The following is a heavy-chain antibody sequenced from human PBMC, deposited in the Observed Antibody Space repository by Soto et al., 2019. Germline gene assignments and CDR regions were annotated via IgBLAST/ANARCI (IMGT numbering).Heavy chain of an antibody. CDR2: IHPSGDT. D-gene: IGHD2-15*01. CDR3: VRGYCTTSPCSGDFQF. J-gene: IGHJ1*01. CDR1: GYKFTTYF. Sequence: ASVKVSCKASGYKFTTYFIHCVRQAPGQGLEWMGMIHPSGDTGYAQKFRGRVTMTIDTSTTTAYMELRNLTSEDTAVYFSVRGYCTTSPCSGDFQFWGQGTLVTVSS. V-gene: IGHV1-46*01.